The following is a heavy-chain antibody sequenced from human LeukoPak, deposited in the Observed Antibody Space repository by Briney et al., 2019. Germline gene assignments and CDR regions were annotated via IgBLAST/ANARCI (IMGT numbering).Heavy chain of an antibody. J-gene: IGHJ6*03. CDR3: ARGYDSSGYYYYYYMDV. D-gene: IGHD3-22*01. V-gene: IGHV4-30-4*07. CDR2: IYYSGST. Sequence: SETLSLTCAVSGGSISSGGYSWSWIRQPPGKGLEWIGYIYYSGSTYYNPSLKSRVTISVDTSKNQLSLKLSSVTAADTAVYYCARGYDSSGYYYYYYMDVWGKGTTVTVSS. CDR1: GGSISSGGYS.